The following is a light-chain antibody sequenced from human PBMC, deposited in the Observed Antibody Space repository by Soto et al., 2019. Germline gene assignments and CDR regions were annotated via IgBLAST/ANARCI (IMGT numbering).Light chain of an antibody. V-gene: IGKV3-15*01. J-gene: IGKJ1*01. CDR2: GAS. Sequence: EIVMTQSPATLSVSPGARATLSCRASQSVSSNLAWYQQKPGQAPRLLIYGASTRATGIPARFSGSVSGTEFTLTISSLQSEDGAVYDGQQYNNWPKTFGQGTKVDIK. CDR3: QQYNNWPKT. CDR1: QSVSSN.